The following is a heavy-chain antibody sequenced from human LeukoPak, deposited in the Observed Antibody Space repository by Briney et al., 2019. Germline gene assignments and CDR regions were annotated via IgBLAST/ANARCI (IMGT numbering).Heavy chain of an antibody. D-gene: IGHD5-24*01. CDR3: ARHAVRDGYNRHNDY. CDR1: GYSFTNFW. V-gene: IGHV5-51*01. CDR2: IYPGDSDT. J-gene: IGHJ4*02. Sequence: GESLKISCKGSGYSFTNFWIGWVRQMPGKGLEWMGIIYPGDSDTRYNPSFQGQVTISADKSIDTAYLQWSSLKASDTAMYYCARHAVRDGYNRHNDYWGQGTLVTVSS.